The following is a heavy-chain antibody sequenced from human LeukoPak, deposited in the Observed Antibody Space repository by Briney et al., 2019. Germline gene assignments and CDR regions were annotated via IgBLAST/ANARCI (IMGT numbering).Heavy chain of an antibody. V-gene: IGHV3-15*01. CDR3: TTDRGSYIDY. CDR2: IRDKNDGGTT. Sequence: GGSLRLSCAASGFTFSNAWMSWVRPAPGKGLEWVARIRDKNDGGTTDYAAPVIGRFTISRDDSKNTLFLQMNSLTTEDTAVYYCTTDRGSYIDYWGQGTLVTVSS. J-gene: IGHJ4*02. D-gene: IGHD1-26*01. CDR1: GFTFSNAW.